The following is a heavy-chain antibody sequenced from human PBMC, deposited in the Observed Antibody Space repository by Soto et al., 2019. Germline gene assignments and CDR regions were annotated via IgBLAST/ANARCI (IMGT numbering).Heavy chain of an antibody. J-gene: IGHJ5*02. D-gene: IGHD6-13*01. CDR1: GFSLSTSGMC. CDR2: IDWDDDK. Sequence: ASGPTLVNPTQTLTLTCTFSGFSLSTSGMCVSWIRQPPGKALEWLALIDWDDDKYYSTSLKTRLTISKDTSKNQVVLTMTNMDPVDTATYYCARIQFSSSWYNWFDPWGQGALVTVSS. CDR3: ARIQFSSSWYNWFDP. V-gene: IGHV2-70*01.